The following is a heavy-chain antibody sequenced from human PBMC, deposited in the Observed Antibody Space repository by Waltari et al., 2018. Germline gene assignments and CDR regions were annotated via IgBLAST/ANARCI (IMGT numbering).Heavy chain of an antibody. CDR1: GGTFSSYA. V-gene: IGHV1-69*01. CDR3: ASPSTVTTHYYYYYGMDV. CDR2: IIPIFGTA. J-gene: IGHJ6*02. Sequence: QVQLVQSGAEVKKPGSSVKVSCKASGGTFSSYAISWVRQAPGQGLEWMGGIIPIFGTANYAQKFQGRVTITADESTSTAYMELSSLRSEDTAVYYCASPSTVTTHYYYYYGMDVWCQGTTVTVSS. D-gene: IGHD4-17*01.